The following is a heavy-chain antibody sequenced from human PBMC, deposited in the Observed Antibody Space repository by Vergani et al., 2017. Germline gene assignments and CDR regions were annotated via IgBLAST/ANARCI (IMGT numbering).Heavy chain of an antibody. CDR2: IQTKTDGGTT. V-gene: IGHV3-15*07. D-gene: IGHD6-6*01. CDR1: LFPFLXXX. J-gene: IGHJ6*03. CDR3: TAARRDYYYYYMDV. Sequence: EVQLVESGGRLVQPRWSLPLAADHDLFPFLXXXLXSLRPPPGQALEWVARIQTKTDGGTTDYAAPVKGRFTISRDDSKNTLYLQMNSLKTEDTAVYYCTAARRDYYYYYMDVWGKGTTVTVSS.